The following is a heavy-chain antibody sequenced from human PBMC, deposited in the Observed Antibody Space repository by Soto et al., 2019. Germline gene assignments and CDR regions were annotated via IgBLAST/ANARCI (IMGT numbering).Heavy chain of an antibody. V-gene: IGHV1-69*13. CDR2: IIPIFGTA. Sequence: SVKVSCKASGGTFSSYAISWVRQAPGQGLEWMGGIIPIFGTANYAQKSQGRVTITADESTSTAYMELSSLRSEDTAVYYCARDPFTYYYDSSGSPNWFGPWDQGTRVTVAS. J-gene: IGHJ5*02. D-gene: IGHD3-22*01. CDR1: GGTFSSYA. CDR3: ARDPFTYYYDSSGSPNWFGP.